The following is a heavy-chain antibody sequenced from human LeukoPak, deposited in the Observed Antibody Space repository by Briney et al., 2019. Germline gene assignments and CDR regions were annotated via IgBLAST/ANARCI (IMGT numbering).Heavy chain of an antibody. Sequence: GASVKVSCKASGYTXTDYYMHWVRQAPGQGLEWLAWINPNSGGTNYAQKFQGRVTMTRDTSISTAYMELSRLRSDDTAVYYCAREYYDSSAYNQEAIDYWGQGTLVTVSS. CDR1: GYTXTDYY. J-gene: IGHJ4*02. V-gene: IGHV1-2*02. D-gene: IGHD3-22*01. CDR3: AREYYDSSAYNQEAIDY. CDR2: INPNSGGT.